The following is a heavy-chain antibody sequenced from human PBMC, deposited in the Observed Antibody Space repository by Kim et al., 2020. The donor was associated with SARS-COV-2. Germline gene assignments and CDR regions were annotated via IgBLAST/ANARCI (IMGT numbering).Heavy chain of an antibody. V-gene: IGHV4-59*08. CDR1: GGSISSYY. D-gene: IGHD3-10*01. CDR3: ASINYYGSGSYVDY. Sequence: SETLSLTCTVSGGSISSYYWSWIRQPPGKGLEWIGYIYYSGSTNYNPSLKSRVTISVDTSKNQFSLKLSSVTAADTAVYYCASINYYGSGSYVDYWGQGTLVTVSS. CDR2: IYYSGST. J-gene: IGHJ4*02.